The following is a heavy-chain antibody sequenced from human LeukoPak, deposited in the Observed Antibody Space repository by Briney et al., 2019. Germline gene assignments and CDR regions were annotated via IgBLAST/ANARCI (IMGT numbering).Heavy chain of an antibody. CDR2: ISSSGSTI. CDR1: GFTFSSYE. J-gene: IGHJ4*02. V-gene: IGHV3-48*03. CDR3: ARGIPYYFDY. Sequence: GGSLRLSCAASGFTFSSYEMNWVRQAPGKGLEWVSYISSSGSTIYYADSVKGRFTISRDNAKNSLYLQMNSLRAEDTAVYYCARGIPYYFDYWGQGILVTVSS.